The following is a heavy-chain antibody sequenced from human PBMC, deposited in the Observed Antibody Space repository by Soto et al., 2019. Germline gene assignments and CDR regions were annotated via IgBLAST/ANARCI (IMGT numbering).Heavy chain of an antibody. Sequence: SVKVSCKASGGTFSSYTISWVRQAPGQGLEWMGRIIPILGIANYAQKFQGRVTITADKSTSTAYMELSSLRSEDTAVYYCARGVEPLNDAIDIWGQATMVTVSS. J-gene: IGHJ3*02. V-gene: IGHV1-69*02. CDR1: GGTFSSYT. CDR3: ARGVEPLNDAIDI. CDR2: IIPILGIA.